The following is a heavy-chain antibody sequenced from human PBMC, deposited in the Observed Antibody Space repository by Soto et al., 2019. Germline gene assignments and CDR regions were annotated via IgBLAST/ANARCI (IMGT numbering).Heavy chain of an antibody. V-gene: IGHV4-31*03. D-gene: IGHD2-8*01. CDR1: GGSISSGGYY. J-gene: IGHJ4*02. CDR2: IYYSGST. CDR3: ASLKGYCTNGVCYTPY. Sequence: QVQLQESGPGLVKPSQTLSLTCTVSGGSISSGGYYWSWIHQHPGKGLEWIGYIYYSGSTYYNPSLKSRVTIAVDTSKNQFSLKLSSVTAADTAVYYCASLKGYCTNGVCYTPYWGQGTLVTVSS.